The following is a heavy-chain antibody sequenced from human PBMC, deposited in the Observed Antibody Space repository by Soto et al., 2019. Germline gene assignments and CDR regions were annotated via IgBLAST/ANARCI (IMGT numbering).Heavy chain of an antibody. J-gene: IGHJ3*02. CDR3: ARGWGDILTGYTDAFDI. Sequence: ASVKVSCKASGYTFTIYDINWVRQATGQGLEWMGWMNPNSGNTGYAQKFQGRVTMTRNTSISTAYMELSSLRSEDTAVYYCARGWGDILTGYTDAFDIWGQGTMVTVSS. CDR2: MNPNSGNT. D-gene: IGHD3-9*01. CDR1: GYTFTIYD. V-gene: IGHV1-8*01.